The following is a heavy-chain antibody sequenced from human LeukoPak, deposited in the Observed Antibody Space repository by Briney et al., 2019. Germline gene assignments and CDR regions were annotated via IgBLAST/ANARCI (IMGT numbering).Heavy chain of an antibody. CDR1: GGSISGYH. V-gene: IGHV4-59*01. CDR2: IYYSGST. D-gene: IGHD3-22*01. CDR3: ARGGLENGYHANDGFDI. J-gene: IGHJ3*02. Sequence: SETLSLTCTVSGGSISGYHWSWIRQPPGKGLGWVGYIYYSGSTKYNPSLKSRVTMSVDTSKNQFSLKLSSVTAADTAVYYCARGGLENGYHANDGFDICGQGTMVTVSS.